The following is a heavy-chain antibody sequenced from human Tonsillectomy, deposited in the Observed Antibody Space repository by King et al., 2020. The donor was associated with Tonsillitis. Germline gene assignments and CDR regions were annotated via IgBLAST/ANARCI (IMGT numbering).Heavy chain of an antibody. CDR1: GYSFTSYW. CDR3: ARHDRTVTPYYGMDV. CDR2: IYPGDSDT. Sequence: QLVQSGAEVKKPGESLKISCKGSGYSFTSYWIGWVRQMPGKGLEWMGIIYPGDSDTRYSPSFQGQVTISADKSISTAYLQWSSLKASDTAMYYCARHDRTVTPYYGMDVWGQGTTVTVSS. J-gene: IGHJ6*02. V-gene: IGHV5-51*01.